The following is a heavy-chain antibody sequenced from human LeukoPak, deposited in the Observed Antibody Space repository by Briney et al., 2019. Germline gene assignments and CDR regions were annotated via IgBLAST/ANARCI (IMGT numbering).Heavy chain of an antibody. V-gene: IGHV5-51*01. D-gene: IGHD2-2*02. CDR1: GYSFTSYW. CDR2: IYPGDSDT. CDR3: ARVVPAAILDDYYYMDV. Sequence: GESLKISCKGSGYSFTSYWIGWVRQMPGKGLEWMGIIYPGDSDTRYSPSFQGQVTISADKSISTAYLQWSSLKASDTAMYYCARVVPAAILDDYYYMDVWGKGTTVTVSS. J-gene: IGHJ6*03.